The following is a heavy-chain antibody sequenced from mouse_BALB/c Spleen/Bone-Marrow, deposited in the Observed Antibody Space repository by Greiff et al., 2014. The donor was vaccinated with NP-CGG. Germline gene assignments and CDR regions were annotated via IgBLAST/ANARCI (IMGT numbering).Heavy chain of an antibody. Sequence: VKLEESGPGLVAPSQSLSITCTVSGFSLTSYGVHWVRQPPGKGLEWLGVIWAVGSTNYNSALMSRLSISKDNSKSQVFLKMNSLQTDDTAVYYCAREGDYYGSSDYWGQGTTLTVSS. CDR2: IWAVGST. CDR3: AREGDYYGSSDY. V-gene: IGHV2-9*02. CDR1: GFSLTSYG. D-gene: IGHD1-1*01. J-gene: IGHJ2*01.